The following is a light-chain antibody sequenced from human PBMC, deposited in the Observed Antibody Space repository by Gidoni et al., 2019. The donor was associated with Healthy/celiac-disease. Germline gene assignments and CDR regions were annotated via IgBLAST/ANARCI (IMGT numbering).Light chain of an antibody. J-gene: IGKJ4*01. CDR3: QQYGSSLLT. CDR1: QSVSSSY. V-gene: IGKV3-20*01. CDR2: GAS. Sequence: IVFTQSPGILSLSPGERATLPCRASQSVSSSYLAWYQQKPGQAPRLLIYGASSRATGIPDRFSGSGSGTDFTLTISRLEPEDFAVYYCQQYGSSLLTFGGGTKVEIK.